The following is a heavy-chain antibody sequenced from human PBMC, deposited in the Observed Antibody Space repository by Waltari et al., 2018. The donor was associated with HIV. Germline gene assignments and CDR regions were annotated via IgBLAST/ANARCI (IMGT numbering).Heavy chain of an antibody. CDR2: IKQDGSEI. J-gene: IGHJ4*02. Sequence: EVQLVDSGGVLVQPGGSLSLPCVRPGFTFSIYWMRCLRQGSGKGLAWVANIKQDGSEIDCVAYVKGRFTISRDNAKNALYLQMNSLRAEDTAVYFCARRGGRSSPLGYWGQGTLVTVSS. D-gene: IGHD6-13*01. CDR1: GFTFSIYW. V-gene: IGHV3-7*01. CDR3: ARRGGRSSPLGY.